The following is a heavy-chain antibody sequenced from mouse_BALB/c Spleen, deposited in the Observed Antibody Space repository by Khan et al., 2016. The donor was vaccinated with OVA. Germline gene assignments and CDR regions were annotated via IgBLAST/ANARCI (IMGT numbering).Heavy chain of an antibody. CDR2: ISSGGSYT. D-gene: IGHD1-1*01. CDR1: GFTFSTYG. V-gene: IGHV5-6*01. Sequence: EVELVESGGDLVKPGGSLKLSCAASGFTFSTYGMSWVRQTPDKRLEWVATISSGGSYTYYPDNVKGRFTISRDNAKNTLYLQMSSLKSEDTAMYYCARLAYYYNSDGFAYWDQGTLVTVSA. CDR3: ARLAYYYNSDGFAY. J-gene: IGHJ3*01.